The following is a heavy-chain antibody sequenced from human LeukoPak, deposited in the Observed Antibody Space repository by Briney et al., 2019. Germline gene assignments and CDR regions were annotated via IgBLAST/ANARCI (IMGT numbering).Heavy chain of an antibody. D-gene: IGHD2-15*01. CDR1: GGTFSSYA. CDR3: ARSRVVSRYYYYMDV. V-gene: IGHV1-69*01. CDR2: IIPIFGTA. Sequence: SVEVSCKASGGTFSSYAISWVRQAPGQGLEWMGGIIPIFGTANYAQKFQGRVTITADESTSTAYMELSSLRSEDTAVYYCARSRVVSRYYYYMDVWGKGTTVTVSS. J-gene: IGHJ6*03.